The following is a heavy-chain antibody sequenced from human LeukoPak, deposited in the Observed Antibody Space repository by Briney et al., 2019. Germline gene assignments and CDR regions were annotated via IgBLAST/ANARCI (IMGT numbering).Heavy chain of an antibody. J-gene: IGHJ4*02. D-gene: IGHD3-22*01. CDR2: IYYSGST. CDR1: GGSISSSSYY. V-gene: IGHV4-39*07. CDR3: ARDRNLYYYDSSGPLDY. Sequence: SETLSLTCTVSGGSISSSSYYWGWIRQPPGKGLEWIGSIYYSGSTNYNPSLKSRVTISVDTSKNQFSLKLSSVTAADTAVYYCARDRNLYYYDSSGPLDYWGQGTLVTVSS.